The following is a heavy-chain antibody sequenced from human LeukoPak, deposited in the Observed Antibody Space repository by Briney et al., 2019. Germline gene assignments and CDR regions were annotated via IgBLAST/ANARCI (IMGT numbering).Heavy chain of an antibody. CDR1: GGSISSGNFY. D-gene: IGHD3-22*01. J-gene: IGHJ4*02. CDR3: AKLLYYYDSSQPY. V-gene: IGHV4-61*02. Sequence: SETLSLTCTVSGGSISSGNFYWSWIRQPAGEGLEWIGRIYTSGSTNYNPSLKSRVTISLDTSKNQFSLKLSSVTAADTAVYYCAKLLYYYDSSQPYWGQGTLVTVSS. CDR2: IYTSGST.